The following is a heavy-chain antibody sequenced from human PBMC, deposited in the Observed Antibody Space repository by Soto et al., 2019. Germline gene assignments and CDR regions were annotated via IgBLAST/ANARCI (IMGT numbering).Heavy chain of an antibody. CDR2: INPNSGGT. Sequence: QVQLVQSGAEVKKPGASVKVSCKASGYTFTGYYMHWVRQAPGQGLEWMGWINPNSGGTNYAQKFQGWVTMTRDTSISAAYMEPSRLRSDDTAVYYWAVGPYSSSSIGGGWFDPWGQGTLVTVSS. CDR3: AVGPYSSSSIGGGWFDP. D-gene: IGHD6-6*01. CDR1: GYTFTGYY. V-gene: IGHV1-2*04. J-gene: IGHJ5*02.